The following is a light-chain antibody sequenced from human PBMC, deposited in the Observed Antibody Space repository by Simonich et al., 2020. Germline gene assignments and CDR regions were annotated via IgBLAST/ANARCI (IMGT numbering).Light chain of an antibody. CDR2: WAS. CDR1: QSVLSSSNNKNY. Sequence: DIVMTQSPDSLAVSLGERATINGKSSQSVLSSSNNKNYLSWYQQKPGQPPKLLIYWASTRESGVPVRFSGRGSGTDFTLTISSLQAEDVAVYYCQQYYSTPYTFGQGTKLEIK. J-gene: IGKJ2*01. CDR3: QQYYSTPYT. V-gene: IGKV4-1*01.